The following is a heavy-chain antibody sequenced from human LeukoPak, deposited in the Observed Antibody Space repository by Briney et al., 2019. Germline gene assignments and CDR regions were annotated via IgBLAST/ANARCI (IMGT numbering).Heavy chain of an antibody. Sequence: PGGSPRLSCAASRFTFSNNWMHWVRQAPGKGLVWVSCINSDGSNTKYADSVKGRFTVSRDNAKNTLYLQMNSLRVEDTAVYYCARAFSSLGLDPWGQGTLVTVSS. D-gene: IGHD2-2*01. V-gene: IGHV3-74*03. CDR1: RFTFSNNW. CDR2: INSDGSNT. J-gene: IGHJ5*02. CDR3: ARAFSSLGLDP.